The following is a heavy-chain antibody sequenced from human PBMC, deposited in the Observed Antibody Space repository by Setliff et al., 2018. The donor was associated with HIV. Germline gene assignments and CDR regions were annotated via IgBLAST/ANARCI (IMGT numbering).Heavy chain of an antibody. CDR1: GGSFSNYY. D-gene: IGHD2-2*01. J-gene: IGHJ6*02. CDR3: ARGHCSGTNCYGVDYYGMDV. CDR2: LSPSGTT. Sequence: PSETLSLTCTVYGGSFSNYYTNWIRQPPGKGLEWIGELSPSGTTRPNPSLQSRVIISLDTSKNQFSLKLTSVTAADTAVYYCARGHCSGTNCYGVDYYGMDVWGQGTTVTVSS. V-gene: IGHV4-34*01.